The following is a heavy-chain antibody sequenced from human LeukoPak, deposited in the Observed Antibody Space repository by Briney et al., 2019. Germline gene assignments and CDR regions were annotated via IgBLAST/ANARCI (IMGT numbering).Heavy chain of an antibody. D-gene: IGHD5-12*01. CDR1: GFTFDDYA. CDR3: AKDNWVATRGHYGFDY. Sequence: GGSLRLSCAASGFTFDDYAMHWVRQPPGKGLECVSLISGDGSITYYADSVKGRFTISRVNSKNSLYLQMNSLRTEDTALYYCAKDNWVATRGHYGFDYWGQGTLVTVSS. CDR2: ISGDGSIT. V-gene: IGHV3-43*02. J-gene: IGHJ4*02.